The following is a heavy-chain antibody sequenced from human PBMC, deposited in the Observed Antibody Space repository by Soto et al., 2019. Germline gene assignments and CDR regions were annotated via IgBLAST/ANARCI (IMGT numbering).Heavy chain of an antibody. D-gene: IGHD1-1*01. CDR2: MNPNSGNT. J-gene: IGHJ6*03. Sequence: ASVKVSCKASGYTFTSYDINWVRQATGQGLEWMGWMNPNSGNTGYAQKFQGRVTMTRNTSISTAYMELSSLRSEDTAVYYCARGSGLGTYYYYYYYMDVWGKGTTVTVSS. CDR3: ARGSGLGTYYYYYYYMDV. V-gene: IGHV1-8*01. CDR1: GYTFTSYD.